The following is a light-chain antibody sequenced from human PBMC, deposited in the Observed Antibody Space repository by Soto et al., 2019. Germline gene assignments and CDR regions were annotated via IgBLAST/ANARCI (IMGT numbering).Light chain of an antibody. CDR1: QSISSN. V-gene: IGKV3D-15*01. CDR2: GAS. J-gene: IGKJ1*01. Sequence: ETLMTQSPATLSVFSGERAHLPRRASQSISSNLAWYQQKPGQAPRRLIYGASSRATGIPDRFSGRGFGTDFTLTISRLEPEDFAVYYCQHSGDFRWTCGLGTKVDIK. CDR3: QHSGDFRWT.